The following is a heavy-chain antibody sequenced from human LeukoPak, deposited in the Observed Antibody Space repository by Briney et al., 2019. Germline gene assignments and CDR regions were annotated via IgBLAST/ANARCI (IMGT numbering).Heavy chain of an antibody. CDR2: ITSKTDGGTT. Sequence: GGSLRLSCAASGFPFTYAWMNWVRQAPGKGLEWVGRITSKTDGGTTDYAAPVKGRFTISRDDSKNMLYLQMNSLKTEDTAVYYCTTRVRGDWGQGTLVTVSS. CDR1: GFPFTYAW. J-gene: IGHJ4*02. CDR3: TTRVRGD. D-gene: IGHD3-10*01. V-gene: IGHV3-15*01.